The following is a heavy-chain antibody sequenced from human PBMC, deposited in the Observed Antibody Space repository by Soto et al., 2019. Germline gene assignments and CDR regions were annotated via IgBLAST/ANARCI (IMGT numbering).Heavy chain of an antibody. J-gene: IGHJ6*02. CDR3: ARVSGFYCYGMDV. CDR1: GGSISSSNC. Sequence: QVQLQESGPGLVKPSGTLSLTCAVSGGSISSSNCWSWVRQPPGKGLEWIGEIYHSGRTNFNPSLKSRVTISVDKSKNQFSLKLNSVTAADAAVYYCARVSGFYCYGMDVWGQGTTVPVSS. CDR2: IYHSGRT. V-gene: IGHV4-4*02.